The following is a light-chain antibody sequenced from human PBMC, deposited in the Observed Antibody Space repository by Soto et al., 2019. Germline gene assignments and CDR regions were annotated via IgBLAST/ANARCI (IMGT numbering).Light chain of an antibody. CDR1: QTITSTF. V-gene: IGKV3D-20*02. Sequence: EIVLTQSPGTLSLSPVDTATLSCMASQTITSTFLAWYQQKPDQAPRLLIYTVSTRATGIPDRFSGSGSGTDFTLTISSLEPGDFAVYYCQQRSNWITFGQGTRLEI. J-gene: IGKJ5*01. CDR2: TVS. CDR3: QQRSNWIT.